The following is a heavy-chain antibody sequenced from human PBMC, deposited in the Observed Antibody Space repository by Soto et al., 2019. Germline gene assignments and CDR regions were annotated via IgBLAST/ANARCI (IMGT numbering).Heavy chain of an antibody. CDR3: ARDRIAAAGTVYYGMDV. CDR2: IIPIFGTA. CDR1: GGRFSSYA. Sequence: GASVKVSCKASGGRFSSYAISWVRQAPGQGLEWMGGIIPIFGTANYAQKFQGRVTITADESTSTAYMELSSLRSEDTAVYYCARDRIAAAGTVYYGMDVWGQGTTVTVSS. D-gene: IGHD6-13*01. V-gene: IGHV1-69*13. J-gene: IGHJ6*02.